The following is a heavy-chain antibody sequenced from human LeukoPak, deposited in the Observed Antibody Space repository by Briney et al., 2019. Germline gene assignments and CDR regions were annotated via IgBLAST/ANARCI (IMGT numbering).Heavy chain of an antibody. CDR2: ISYDGSNK. J-gene: IGHJ3*02. D-gene: IGHD2-21*02. V-gene: IGHV3-30*19. Sequence: GRSLRLSCAASGFTFSSYGMHWVRQAPGKGLEWVAVISYDGSNKYYADSVKGRFTISRDNSKNTLYLQMNSLRAEDTAVYYCARDFRAYCGGDCYSGDAFDIWGQGTMVTVSS. CDR3: ARDFRAYCGGDCYSGDAFDI. CDR1: GFTFSSYG.